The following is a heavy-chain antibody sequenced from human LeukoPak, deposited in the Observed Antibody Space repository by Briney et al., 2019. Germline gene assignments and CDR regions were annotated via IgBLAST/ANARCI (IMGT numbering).Heavy chain of an antibody. Sequence: PSETLSLTCAVYGGSFSGYYWSWIRQPPGKGLEWIGEINHSGSTNYNPSLKSRVTISVDTSKNQFSLKLSSVTAADTAVYYCANIAVAGDYWGQGTLVTVSS. CDR2: INHSGST. J-gene: IGHJ4*02. D-gene: IGHD6-19*01. CDR3: ANIAVAGDY. CDR1: GGSFSGYY. V-gene: IGHV4-34*01.